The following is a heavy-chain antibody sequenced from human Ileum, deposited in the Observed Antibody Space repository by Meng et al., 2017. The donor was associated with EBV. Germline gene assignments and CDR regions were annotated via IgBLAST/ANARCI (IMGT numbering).Heavy chain of an antibody. CDR3: AHRLSGSTWDGGYFDY. CDR2: IYWYNDR. V-gene: IGHV2-5*01. Sequence: HTGENTPETLTLICTFSGLSLPTSGVGVGGIRQPPGKAPECLAIIYWYNDRRYNPSLKTRLAISKDTSKNQVVLTMTNMGPVDTAIYYCAHRLSGSTWDGGYFDYWGQGILVTV. D-gene: IGHD6-13*01. J-gene: IGHJ4*02. CDR1: GLSLPTSGVG.